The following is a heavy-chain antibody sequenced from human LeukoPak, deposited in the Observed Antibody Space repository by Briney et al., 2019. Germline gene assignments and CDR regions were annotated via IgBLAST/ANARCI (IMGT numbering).Heavy chain of an antibody. V-gene: IGHV1-2*02. Sequence: ASVKVSCKTSGYTFTGSYLHWVLQVPGQGLEWMGWTNPSTGGTKSAQQFEGRVTRTRDTSNTTGYLELRSLRLDDTATYYCARGGAFCSITTCHEFDHWGQGTLVIVSS. CDR2: TNPSTGGT. CDR1: GYTFTGSY. D-gene: IGHD2-2*01. CDR3: ARGGAFCSITTCHEFDH. J-gene: IGHJ4*02.